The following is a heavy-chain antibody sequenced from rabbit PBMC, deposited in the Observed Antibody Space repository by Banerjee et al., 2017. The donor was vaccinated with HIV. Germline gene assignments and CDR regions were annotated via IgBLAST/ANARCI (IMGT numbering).Heavy chain of an antibody. J-gene: IGHJ2*01. V-gene: IGHV1S47*01. Sequence: ASWVNGRFTISRSTSLNTVTLQMTSLTAADTATYFCARNYVNAFDPWGPGTLVTVS. CDR3: ARNYVNAFDP. D-gene: IGHD1-1*01.